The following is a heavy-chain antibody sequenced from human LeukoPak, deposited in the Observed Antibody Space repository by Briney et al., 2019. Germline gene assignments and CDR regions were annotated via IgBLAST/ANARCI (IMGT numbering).Heavy chain of an antibody. D-gene: IGHD1-26*01. J-gene: IGHJ3*02. CDR2: IYYSGST. CDR1: GGSISSSSYY. CDR3: ATLWRLGASTGEAFDI. Sequence: SETLSLTCTVSGGSISSSSYYWGWIRQPPGKGLKWIGSIYYSGSTYYNPSLKSRVTISVDTSKNQFSLKLSSVTAADTAVYYCATLWRLGASTGEAFDIWGQGTMVTVSS. V-gene: IGHV4-39*07.